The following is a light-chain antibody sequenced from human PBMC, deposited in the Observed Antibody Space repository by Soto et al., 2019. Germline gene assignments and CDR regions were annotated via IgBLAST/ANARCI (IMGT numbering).Light chain of an antibody. CDR1: QSVTSY. Sequence: EIVLTQSPATLSLSPGERATLSCRASQSVTSYLAWYQQKPGQAPRLLIYDASNGATGIPARFSGSGSGTDFTLTISSLEPEDFAVYYCQQRSNWLWTFGQGTKVDI. J-gene: IGKJ1*01. CDR3: QQRSNWLWT. V-gene: IGKV3-11*01. CDR2: DAS.